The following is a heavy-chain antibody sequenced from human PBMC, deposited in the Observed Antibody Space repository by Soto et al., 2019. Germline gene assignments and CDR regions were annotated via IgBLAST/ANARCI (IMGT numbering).Heavy chain of an antibody. CDR3: AKAASFGNYYNMDV. V-gene: IGHV3-23*01. CDR1: GLNFNGYT. Sequence: GGSLRLSCATSGLNFNGYTMSWVRQAPGQGLEWVSGIAETGSSTYYADSVKGRFTISRDNSENTLYLQMNNLRAEDTAIYYCAKAASFGNYYNMDVWGKGTTVTVSS. D-gene: IGHD3-3*01. J-gene: IGHJ6*03. CDR2: IAETGSST.